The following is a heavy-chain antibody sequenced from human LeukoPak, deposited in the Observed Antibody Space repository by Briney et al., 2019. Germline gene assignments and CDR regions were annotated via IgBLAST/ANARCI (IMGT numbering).Heavy chain of an antibody. J-gene: IGHJ4*02. Sequence: SETLSLTCTVSGGSISSYYWSWIRQPPGKGLEWIGYIYYSGSTNYNTSLKSRVTISVDTSKNQSSLKLSSVTAADTAVYYCARAIDKDYGDYLDYWGQGTLVTVSS. CDR2: IYYSGST. CDR1: GGSISSYY. CDR3: ARAIDKDYGDYLDY. V-gene: IGHV4-59*01. D-gene: IGHD4-17*01.